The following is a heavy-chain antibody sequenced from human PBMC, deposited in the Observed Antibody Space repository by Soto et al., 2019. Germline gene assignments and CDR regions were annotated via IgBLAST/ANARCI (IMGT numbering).Heavy chain of an antibody. Sequence: EVQLVESGGGLVQPGGSLKLSCAVSGFTFSSHAMNWVRQAPGKGLEWVAYIHGTRSIIYYADSVKGRFTISRDNAKNSLYLQMDSLRDADTALYYCARDARNADYAYWGQGTLVTVSS. D-gene: IGHD3-16*01. CDR3: ARDARNADYAY. CDR2: IHGTRSII. CDR1: GFTFSSHA. J-gene: IGHJ4*02. V-gene: IGHV3-48*02.